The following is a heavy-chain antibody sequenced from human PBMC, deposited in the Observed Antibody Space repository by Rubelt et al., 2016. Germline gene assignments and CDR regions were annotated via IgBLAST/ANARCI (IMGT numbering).Heavy chain of an antibody. CDR2: IYHSGSS. J-gene: IGHJ4*02. CDR1: GYSISSGYY. Sequence: QVQLQESGPRLVKPSETLSLTCTVSGYSISSGYYWGWIRQPPGKGLEWIATIYHSGSSYYNSSLKTRATISLDASKNQLSRKLSSVTAADTAVYYCARQSGGAFDYWGQGTLVTVSS. CDR3: ARQSGGAFDY. V-gene: IGHV4-38-2*02. D-gene: IGHD3-16*01.